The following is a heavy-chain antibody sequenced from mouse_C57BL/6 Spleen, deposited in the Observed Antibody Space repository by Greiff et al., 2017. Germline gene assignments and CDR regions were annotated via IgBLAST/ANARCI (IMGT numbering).Heavy chain of an antibody. J-gene: IGHJ2*01. Sequence: QVQLQQSGPELVKPGASVKISCKASGYAFSSSWMNWVKQRPGKGLEWIGRIYPGDGDTNYNGKFKGKATLTADKSSSPAYSQLSSLTSEDSAVYFCARDAVVIPFDYWGQGTTLTVSS. CDR2: IYPGDGDT. CDR1: GYAFSSSW. D-gene: IGHD1-1*01. V-gene: IGHV1-82*01. CDR3: ARDAVVIPFDY.